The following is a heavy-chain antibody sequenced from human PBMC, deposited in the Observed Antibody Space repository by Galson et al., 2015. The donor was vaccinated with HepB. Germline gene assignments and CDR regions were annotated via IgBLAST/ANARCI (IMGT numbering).Heavy chain of an antibody. Sequence: SLRLSCAASGFIFTHYGMHWVRQAPGKVLEWAAVIWYDGSKKYYADSVKGRFTISRDNSKNTLYLQMNSLRAEDTAVYYCARGLIWSGPPYHYGLDVWGQGTTVTVSS. D-gene: IGHD3-3*01. CDR1: GFIFTHYG. V-gene: IGHV3-33*01. CDR2: IWYDGSKK. CDR3: ARGLIWSGPPYHYGLDV. J-gene: IGHJ6*02.